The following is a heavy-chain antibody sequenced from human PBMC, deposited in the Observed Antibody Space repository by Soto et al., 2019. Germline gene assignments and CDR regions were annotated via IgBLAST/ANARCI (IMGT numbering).Heavy chain of an antibody. Sequence: QVQLQESGPGLVKPSETLSLTCTVSGGSITNYYCSWFRQPPGKGLEWIGYIKYNGDSAYNLSLNRRVSMSMDTSKTQFSLMLESVTATDTAVYYCVRRGFGSLHGLVDVWGQGTTVIVSS. CDR3: VRRGFGSLHGLVDV. CDR1: GGSITNYY. J-gene: IGHJ6*02. CDR2: IKYNGDS. V-gene: IGHV4-59*08. D-gene: IGHD3-10*01.